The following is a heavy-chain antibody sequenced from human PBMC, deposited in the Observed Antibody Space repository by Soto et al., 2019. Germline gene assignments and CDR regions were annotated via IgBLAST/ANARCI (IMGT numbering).Heavy chain of an antibody. V-gene: IGHV1-69*13. D-gene: IGHD6-13*01. CDR3: VRDSGAKLSSS. J-gene: IGHJ4*02. CDR1: GGTFSSYR. Sequence: SVKVSCKASGGTFSSYRINWLRQAPGQGLEWVGGIVPIYRTADYAQKFQGRVTITADESARTSYMELRSLKSQDTAVYYCVRDSGAKLSSSWGQGTLVTV. CDR2: IVPIYRTA.